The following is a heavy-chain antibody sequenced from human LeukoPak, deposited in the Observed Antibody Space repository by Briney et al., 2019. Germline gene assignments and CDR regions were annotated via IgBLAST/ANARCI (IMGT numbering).Heavy chain of an antibody. Sequence: GGSLRLSCAASGFTVSSNYMSWVRQAPGKGLEWVSVIYSGGSTYYADSVKGRFTISRDNSKNTLYLQMNSLRAGDTAVYYCARAYSSSSNWFDPWGQGTLVTVSS. CDR1: GFTVSSNY. J-gene: IGHJ5*02. V-gene: IGHV3-53*01. D-gene: IGHD6-6*01. CDR3: ARAYSSSSNWFDP. CDR2: IYSGGST.